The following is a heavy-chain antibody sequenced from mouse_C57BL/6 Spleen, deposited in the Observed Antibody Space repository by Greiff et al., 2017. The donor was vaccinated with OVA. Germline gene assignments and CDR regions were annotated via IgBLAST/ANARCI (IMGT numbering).Heavy chain of an antibody. D-gene: IGHD1-1*01. J-gene: IGHJ4*01. CDR1: GYTFTSYD. Sequence: QVQLQQSGPELVKPGASVKLSCKASGYTFTSYDINWVKQRPGQGLEWIGWIYPRDGSTKYNEKFKGKATLTVDTSSSTAYMELHSLTSEDSAVYFCARVHYYGSSLYYAMDYWGQGTSVTVSS. CDR2: IYPRDGST. V-gene: IGHV1-85*01. CDR3: ARVHYYGSSLYYAMDY.